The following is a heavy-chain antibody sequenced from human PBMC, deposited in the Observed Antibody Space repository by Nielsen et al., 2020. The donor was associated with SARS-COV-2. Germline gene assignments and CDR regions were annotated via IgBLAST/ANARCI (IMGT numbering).Heavy chain of an antibody. CDR2: IYSGGST. CDR3: ARAADYYDSSGSIATFFDY. V-gene: IGHV3-66*01. Sequence: GGSLRLSCVASGFTVSTNYMIWVRQAPGKGLEWVSIIYSGGSTYYADSVKGRFTISRDNSKNTLYLQMNSLRAEDTAVYYCARAADYYDSSGSIATFFDYWGQGTLVTVSS. D-gene: IGHD3-22*01. J-gene: IGHJ4*02. CDR1: GFTVSTNY.